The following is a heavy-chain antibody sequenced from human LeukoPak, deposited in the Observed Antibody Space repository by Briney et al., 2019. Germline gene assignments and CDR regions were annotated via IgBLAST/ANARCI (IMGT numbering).Heavy chain of an antibody. CDR3: ARGSGSYHDY. CDR1: GFTFSSYA. Sequence: GGSLRLSCAASGFTFSSYAMHWVRQAPGKGLEWVAVISYDGSNKYYADSVKGRFTISRDNSKNTLYLQMNSLRAEDTAVYYCARGSGSYHDYWGQGTLDTVSS. D-gene: IGHD3-10*01. CDR2: ISYDGSNK. V-gene: IGHV3-30*04. J-gene: IGHJ4*02.